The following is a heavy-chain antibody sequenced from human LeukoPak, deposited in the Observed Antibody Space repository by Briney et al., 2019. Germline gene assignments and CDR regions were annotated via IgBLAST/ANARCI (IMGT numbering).Heavy chain of an antibody. J-gene: IGHJ4*02. D-gene: IGHD6-19*01. CDR3: ARDKQWLYCFDQ. CDR2: ISYDGSNN. V-gene: IGHV3-30*03. Sequence: GGSLRLSCAASGFTFSSYGMHWVRQAPGKGLEWVALISYDGSNNYYADSVKGRFTISRDNSKNTLYLQMSSLRAEDTAVYYCARDKQWLYCFDQWGQGTPVTVSS. CDR1: GFTFSSYG.